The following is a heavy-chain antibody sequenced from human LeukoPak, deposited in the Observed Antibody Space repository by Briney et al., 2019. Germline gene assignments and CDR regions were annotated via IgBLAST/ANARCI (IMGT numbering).Heavy chain of an antibody. Sequence: GGSLRLSCAASGFTFSSYAMHWVRQAPGKGLEYVSAISSNGGSTYYANSVKGRFTISRDNSKNTLYLQMNSLRAEDTAVYYCARNPDYYDSSGKSTGFGAFDIWGQGTMVTVSS. V-gene: IGHV3-64*01. CDR1: GFTFSSYA. D-gene: IGHD3-22*01. CDR3: ARNPDYYDSSGKSTGFGAFDI. J-gene: IGHJ3*02. CDR2: ISSNGGST.